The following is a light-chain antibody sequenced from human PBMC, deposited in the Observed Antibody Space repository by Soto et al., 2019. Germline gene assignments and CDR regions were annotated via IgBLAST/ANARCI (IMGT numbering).Light chain of an antibody. Sequence: DIQLTQSPSFLSASAGDRVTITCRASQGISTFLAWYQQKPGEAPKLLIYSASTLQSGVPSRFSGSGSGTDFTLTISSLQPEDLATYYCQHLDSYPLFGPGTKVDLK. CDR3: QHLDSYPL. V-gene: IGKV1-9*01. CDR1: QGISTF. CDR2: SAS. J-gene: IGKJ3*01.